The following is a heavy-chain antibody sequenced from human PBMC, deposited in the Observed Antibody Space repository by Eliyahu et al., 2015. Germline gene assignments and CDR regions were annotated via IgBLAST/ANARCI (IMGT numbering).Heavy chain of an antibody. CDR2: IKQDGSEK. CDR1: GFTFXXYW. V-gene: IGHV3-7*01. J-gene: IGHJ6*02. CDR3: ARDALGYCSSTSCPLPYYGMDV. D-gene: IGHD2-2*01. Sequence: EVQLVESGGGLVQPGGSLRLSCAASGFTFXXYWXXWVRQAPGXGLEWVANIKQDGSEKSYVDSVKGRFTISRDNAKNSLYLQMNSLRAEDTAVYYCARDALGYCSSTSCPLPYYGMDVWGQGTTVTVSS.